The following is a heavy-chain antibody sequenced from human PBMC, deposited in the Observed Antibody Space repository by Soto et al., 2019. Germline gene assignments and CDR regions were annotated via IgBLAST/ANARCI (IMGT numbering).Heavy chain of an antibody. CDR1: GISFSSYW. Sequence: PGGSLRLSCAASGISFSSYWMNWVRQAPGKGLEWVANIKPDGSEKYYVDSVKGRFTISRDNAKHSLYLQMNSLRAEDTAVFYCVGAVGEIFSGVFDIWGQGIMVTVSS. V-gene: IGHV3-7*01. J-gene: IGHJ3*02. CDR3: VGAVGEIFSGVFDI. CDR2: IKPDGSEK. D-gene: IGHD3-3*01.